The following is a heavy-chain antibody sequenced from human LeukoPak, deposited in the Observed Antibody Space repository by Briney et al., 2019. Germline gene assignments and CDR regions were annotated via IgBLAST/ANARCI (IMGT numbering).Heavy chain of an antibody. D-gene: IGHD6-13*01. J-gene: IGHJ4*02. CDR1: GGSVTSGGSY. CDR3: ARGPSWYYNS. V-gene: IGHV4-61*08. Sequence: SETLSLTCAVSGGSVTSGGSYWSWIRQPPGKGLEWIGYISFNGNTDYNPSLNSRVTISVDTSKNQFSLKLTSVTAADTAVYYCARGPSWYYNSWGQGTLVTVS. CDR2: ISFNGNT.